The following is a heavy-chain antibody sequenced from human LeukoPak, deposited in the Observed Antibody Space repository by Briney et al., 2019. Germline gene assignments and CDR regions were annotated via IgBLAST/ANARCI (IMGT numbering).Heavy chain of an antibody. D-gene: IGHD2-2*01. CDR1: GYTFTNYG. Sequence: ASVKVSCKASGYTFTNYGVSWVPQAPGQGLEWMGWISAYNGNPGYTQKFQGRVTMTTDTSTSTTYMELRGLRSDDTAVYYCATYTEGYCTSANCYAGFDYWGQGTLVTVSS. J-gene: IGHJ4*02. CDR3: ATYTEGYCTSANCYAGFDY. V-gene: IGHV1-18*01. CDR2: ISAYNGNP.